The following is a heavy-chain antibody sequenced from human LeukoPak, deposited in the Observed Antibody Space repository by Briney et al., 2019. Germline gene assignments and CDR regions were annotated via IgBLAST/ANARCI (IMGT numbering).Heavy chain of an antibody. CDR2: ISGSGGST. D-gene: IGHD6-19*01. V-gene: IGHV3-23*01. Sequence: PGGSLRLSRAASGFTFSSYAMSWVRQAPGKGLEWVSAISGSGGSTYYADSVKGRFTISRDNSKNTLYLQMNSLRAEDTAVYYCAKGSTRLFGYSSGLAFDYWGQGTLVTVSS. CDR1: GFTFSSYA. J-gene: IGHJ4*02. CDR3: AKGSTRLFGYSSGLAFDY.